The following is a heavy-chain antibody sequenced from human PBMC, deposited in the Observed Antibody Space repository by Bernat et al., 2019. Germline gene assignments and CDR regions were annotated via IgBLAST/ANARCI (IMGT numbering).Heavy chain of an antibody. J-gene: IGHJ2*01. CDR1: GGSFSGYY. D-gene: IGHD4-17*01. CDR3: ARAHDYGQDWYFDL. V-gene: IGHV4-34*01. Sequence: QVQLQQWGAGLLKPSETLSLTCAVYGGSFSGYYWSWIRQPPGKGLEWIGEINHSGSTNYNPSLKSRVTISVDTSKNQFSLKLSSVTAADTAVYYCARAHDYGQDWYFDLWGRGTLVTVSS. CDR2: INHSGST.